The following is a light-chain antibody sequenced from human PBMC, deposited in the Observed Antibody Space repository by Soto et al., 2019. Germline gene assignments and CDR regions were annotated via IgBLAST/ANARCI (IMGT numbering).Light chain of an antibody. CDR2: DVT. CDR1: SSDVGGYNY. V-gene: IGLV2-11*01. Sequence: QSALTQPRSVSGSPGQSVTISCTGTSSDVGGYNYVSWYQQDPGKAPKLMIYDVTKRPSGVPDRFSGSKSGNTASLTISGLQAEDEADYYCCSYPGSYTLIFGGGTKVTVL. CDR3: CSYPGSYTLI. J-gene: IGLJ2*01.